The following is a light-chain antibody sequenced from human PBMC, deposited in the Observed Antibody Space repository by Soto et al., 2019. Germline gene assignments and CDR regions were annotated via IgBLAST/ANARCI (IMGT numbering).Light chain of an antibody. CDR1: RTVSNN. V-gene: IGKV3-15*01. J-gene: IGKJ1*01. Sequence: DIVMTQSPATLSVSPGERATLSCRASRTVSNNLAWYQQKPGQAPRLLIFYASTRATGIPDRFSGSGSEKEFTLTISSLQSEDSAVYYCQHYNKWPPWTFGQGTKVEIK. CDR3: QHYNKWPPWT. CDR2: YAS.